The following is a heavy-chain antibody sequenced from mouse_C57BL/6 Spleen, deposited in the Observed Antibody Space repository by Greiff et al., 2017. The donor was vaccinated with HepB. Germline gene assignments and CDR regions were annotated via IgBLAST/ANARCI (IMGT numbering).Heavy chain of an antibody. CDR1: GYSITSGYY. J-gene: IGHJ4*01. CDR2: ISYDGSN. CDR3: ARRVYYYAMDY. Sequence: EVQLVESGPGLVKPSQSLSLTCSVTGYSITSGYYWNWIRQFPGNKLEWMGYISYDGSNNYNPSLKNRISITRDTSKNQFFLKLNSVTTEDTATYYCARRVYYYAMDYWGQGTSVTVSS. D-gene: IGHD2-10*02. V-gene: IGHV3-6*01.